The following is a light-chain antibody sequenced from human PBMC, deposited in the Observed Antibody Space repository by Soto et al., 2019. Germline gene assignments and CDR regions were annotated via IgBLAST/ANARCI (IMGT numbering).Light chain of an antibody. CDR3: QQNNGY. CDR2: DAS. CDR1: QSISIW. J-gene: IGKJ3*01. Sequence: DIPMTQSPSTLSASVGDRVTITCRASQSISIWLAWYQEKPGKAPKLLIYDASNLQSGVPARFSGSGSGTEFTLTISSLQPDDFATYYCQQNNGYFGPGTKVDLK. V-gene: IGKV1-5*01.